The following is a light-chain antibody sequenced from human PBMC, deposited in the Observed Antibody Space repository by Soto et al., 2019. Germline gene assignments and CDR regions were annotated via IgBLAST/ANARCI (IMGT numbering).Light chain of an antibody. CDR2: QVT. CDR1: SSDVGNYNL. V-gene: IGLV2-23*02. Sequence: QSVLTQPASVSGSPRQSITMSCTGTSSDVGNYNLVSWYQQHPGKAPKLLLYQVTERPSGVSDRFSGSKSGKTASLTISGLQADDEADYHCCSYAGSSTYVFGTGTKVTVL. CDR3: CSYAGSSTYV. J-gene: IGLJ1*01.